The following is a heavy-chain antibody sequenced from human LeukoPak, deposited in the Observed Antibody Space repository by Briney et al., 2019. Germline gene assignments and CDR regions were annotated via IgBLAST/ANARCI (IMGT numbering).Heavy chain of an antibody. CDR2: IYHGGST. CDR1: GYSISSGYY. Sequence: SETLSLTCTVSGYSISSGYYWAWIRQPPGKGLGWIGGIYHGGSTYYNPSLKSRVTISVDTSKNQFSLKLSSVTAADTAVYYCARPTYYFDTDGPSGGVVGDDAFDIWGQGTMVTVSS. D-gene: IGHD3-9*01. CDR3: ARPTYYFDTDGPSGGVVGDDAFDI. J-gene: IGHJ3*02. V-gene: IGHV4-38-2*02.